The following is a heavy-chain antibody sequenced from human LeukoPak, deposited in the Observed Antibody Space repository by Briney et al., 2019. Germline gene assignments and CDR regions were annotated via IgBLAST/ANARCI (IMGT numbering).Heavy chain of an antibody. Sequence: ASVKVSCKASGGTFSSYAISWVRQAPGQGLEWMGGIIPIFGTANYAQKFQGRITITADESTSTAYMELSSLRSEDTAVYYCARDSGWEPRNPPYYFDYWGQGTLVTVSS. J-gene: IGHJ4*02. D-gene: IGHD1-26*01. CDR3: ARDSGWEPRNPPYYFDY. CDR2: IIPIFGTA. CDR1: GGTFSSYA. V-gene: IGHV1-69*13.